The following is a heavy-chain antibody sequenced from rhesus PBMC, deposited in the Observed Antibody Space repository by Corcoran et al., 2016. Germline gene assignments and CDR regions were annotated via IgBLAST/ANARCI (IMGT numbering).Heavy chain of an antibody. J-gene: IGHJ4*01. CDR2: SSPADSDT. CDR3: AKGGGSWKFDY. D-gene: IGHD6-25*01. V-gene: IGHV5S1*01. CDR1: GYSFTSSW. Sequence: EVQLVQSGAEVKRPGESLRTSCKTSGYSFTSSWISWGRQMPGKGLEGSGSSSPADSDTSYNPSFQGHVTISADKSISTTYLQWGSLKASDTATYYCAKGGGSWKFDYWGQGVLVTVSS.